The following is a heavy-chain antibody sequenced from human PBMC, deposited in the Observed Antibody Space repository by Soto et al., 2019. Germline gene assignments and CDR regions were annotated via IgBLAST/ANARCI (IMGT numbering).Heavy chain of an antibody. D-gene: IGHD2-2*01. CDR2: ISYDGSNK. CDR1: GFTFSSYG. V-gene: IGHV3-30*18. J-gene: IGHJ4*02. CDR3: AKDLSNEYEAY. Sequence: ESGGGVVQPGRSLRLSCAASGFTFSSYGMHWVRQAPGKGLEWVAVISYDGSNKYYADSVKGRFTISRDNSKNTLYLQMNSLRAEDTAVYYCAKDLSNEYEAYWGQGTLVTVSS.